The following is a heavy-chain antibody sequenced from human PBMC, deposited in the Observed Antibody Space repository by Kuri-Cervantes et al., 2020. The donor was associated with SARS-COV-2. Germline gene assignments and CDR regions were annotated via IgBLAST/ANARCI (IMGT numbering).Heavy chain of an antibody. D-gene: IGHD3-10*01. CDR1: GYIFTTYY. CDR2: INSDTGAT. CDR3: VRGDCYTTGKHYAFNYNGFDP. J-gene: IGHJ5*02. Sequence: ASVKVSCKSSGYIFTTYYIHWVRQAPGQGLEWMGWINSDTGATEYAQKFQGRVTMTRDTSISTVYMELSTLTSDDRAVYYCVRGDCYTTGKHYAFNYNGFDPCGQGTLVTVSS. V-gene: IGHV1-2*02.